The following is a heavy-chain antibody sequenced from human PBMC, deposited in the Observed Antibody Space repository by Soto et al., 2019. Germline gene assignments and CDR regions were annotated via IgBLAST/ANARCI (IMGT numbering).Heavy chain of an antibody. J-gene: IGHJ4*02. CDR3: AIMILVVE. V-gene: IGHV1-2*02. CDR2: INPNSGGT. CDR1: GYTFTVYY. D-gene: IGHD2-15*01. Sequence: ASVKVSGKAAGYTFTVYYMHWVLQAPGQGLEWMEWINPNSGGTNYAQKFQGRVTMTRDTSISTAYMELSRLRSDDAAMYYCAIMILVVEWGQGTLVTVSS.